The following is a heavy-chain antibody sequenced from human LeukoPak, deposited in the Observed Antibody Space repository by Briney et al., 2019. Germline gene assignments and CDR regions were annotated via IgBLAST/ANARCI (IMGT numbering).Heavy chain of an antibody. V-gene: IGHV4-39*07. J-gene: IGHJ5*02. Sequence: SETLSLTCTVSGGSISSSSYYWGWIRQPPGKGLEWIGSIYHSGSTYYNPSLKSRVTISVDTSKNQFSLKLSSVTAADTAVYYCAMAVAGTGGWFDPWGQGTLVTVSS. CDR2: IYHSGST. CDR3: AMAVAGTGGWFDP. CDR1: GGSISSSSYY. D-gene: IGHD6-19*01.